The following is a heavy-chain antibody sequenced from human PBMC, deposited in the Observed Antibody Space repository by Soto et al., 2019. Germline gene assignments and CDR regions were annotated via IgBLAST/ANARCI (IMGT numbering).Heavy chain of an antibody. Sequence: HPGGSLRLSCAASGFTFSSYAMHWVRQAPGKGLEYVSAISSNGGSTYYANSVKGRFTISRDNSKNTLYLQMGSLRAEDMAVYYCARVGGNDAFDIWGQGTMVTVSS. CDR1: GFTFSSYA. CDR2: ISSNGGST. CDR3: ARVGGNDAFDI. J-gene: IGHJ3*02. V-gene: IGHV3-64*01.